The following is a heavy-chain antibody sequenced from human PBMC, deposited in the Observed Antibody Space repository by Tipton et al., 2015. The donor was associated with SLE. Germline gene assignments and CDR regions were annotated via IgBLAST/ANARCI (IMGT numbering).Heavy chain of an antibody. Sequence: TLSLTCTVSGVSINNYWSWIRQPPGKGLEWIEYFYYSGNTRYNPSLQSRVTISVDTSKNQFSLKLTSVTAADTAVYYCARHAGLYNWFDPWGQGTLVTVSS. CDR1: GVSINNY. CDR2: FYYSGNT. CDR3: ARHAGLYNWFDP. J-gene: IGHJ5*02. V-gene: IGHV4-59*08.